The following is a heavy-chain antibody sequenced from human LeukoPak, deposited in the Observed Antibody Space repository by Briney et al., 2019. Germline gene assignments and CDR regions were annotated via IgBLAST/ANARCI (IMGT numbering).Heavy chain of an antibody. Sequence: GGSLRLSCEASGFTFDDYGISWVLQAPGKGLEWISGINWNGGSTGYADSVKGRFTISRDNTKKSLYVQMNSLRDDDTAVYYCARVGYSGWDFDHWGQGTLVTVSS. V-gene: IGHV3-20*04. CDR3: ARVGYSGWDFDH. D-gene: IGHD5-12*01. CDR1: GFTFDDYG. CDR2: INWNGGST. J-gene: IGHJ4*02.